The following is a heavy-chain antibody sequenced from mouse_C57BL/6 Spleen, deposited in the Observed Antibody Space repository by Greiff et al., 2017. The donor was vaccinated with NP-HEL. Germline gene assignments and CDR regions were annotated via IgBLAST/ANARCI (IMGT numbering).Heavy chain of an antibody. CDR2: INPYNGGT. J-gene: IGHJ4*01. CDR1: GYTFTDYY. V-gene: IGHV1-19*01. Sequence: EVQLQQSGPVLVKPGASVKMSCKASGYTFTDYYMNWVKQSHGKSLEWIGVINPYNGGTSYNQKFKGKATLTVDKSSSTAYMELNSLTSEDSAVYYCARRYDYDVDYAMDYWGQGTSVTVSS. D-gene: IGHD2-4*01. CDR3: ARRYDYDVDYAMDY.